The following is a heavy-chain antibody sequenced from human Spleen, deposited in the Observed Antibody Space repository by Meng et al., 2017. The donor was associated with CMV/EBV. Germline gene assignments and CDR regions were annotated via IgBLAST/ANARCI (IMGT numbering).Heavy chain of an antibody. CDR2: ISGSGGST. J-gene: IGHJ4*02. Sequence: GGSLRLSCAASGFTFSSYAMSWVRQAPGKGLEWVSGISGSGGSTYYADSVKGRFTISRDNSKNTLYLQMNSLRAEDTAVYYCAKAPQPQWLVRTYYFDYWGQGTLVTVSS. CDR1: GFTFSSYA. V-gene: IGHV3-23*01. CDR3: AKAPQPQWLVRTYYFDY. D-gene: IGHD6-19*01.